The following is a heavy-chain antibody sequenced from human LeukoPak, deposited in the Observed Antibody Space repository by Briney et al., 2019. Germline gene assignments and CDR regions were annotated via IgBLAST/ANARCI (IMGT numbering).Heavy chain of an antibody. Sequence: PSETLSLTCAVYGGSFSGYYWSWIRQPPGKGLEWIGEINHSGSTNYNPSLKSRVTISVDTSKNQFSLKLSSVTAADTAVYYCARGINYYDSSGYPYWGQGTLVTVSS. CDR2: INHSGST. V-gene: IGHV4-34*01. D-gene: IGHD3-22*01. J-gene: IGHJ4*02. CDR3: ARGINYYDSSGYPY. CDR1: GGSFSGYY.